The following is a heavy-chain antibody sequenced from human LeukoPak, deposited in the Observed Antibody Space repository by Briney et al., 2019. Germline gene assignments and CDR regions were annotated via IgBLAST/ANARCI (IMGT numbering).Heavy chain of an antibody. CDR1: GYTFTSYG. D-gene: IGHD3-3*01. CDR3: ARVYDSVYYYYYGMDV. CDR2: ISAYSGNT. V-gene: IGHV1-18*01. J-gene: IGHJ6*02. Sequence: ASVKVSCKASGYTFTSYGISWVRQAPGQGLEWMGWISAYSGNTNYAQKLQGRVTMTTDTSTSTAYMELRSLRSDDTAVYYCARVYDSVYYYYYGMDVWGQGTTVTVSS.